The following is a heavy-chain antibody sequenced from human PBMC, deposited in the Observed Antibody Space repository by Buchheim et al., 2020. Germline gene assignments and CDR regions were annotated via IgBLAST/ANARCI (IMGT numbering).Heavy chain of an antibody. CDR3: AKYNSDYYYYYYMDV. J-gene: IGHJ6*03. D-gene: IGHD6-19*01. Sequence: EVQLLESGGGLVQPGGSLRLSCAASGFTFSSYAMSWVRQAPGKGLEWVSVISSSGGSTYYADSVKGRFTISRDSSKNTLYLQMNSLRAGDTAVYYCAKYNSDYYYYYYMDVWGKGTT. CDR1: GFTFSSYA. V-gene: IGHV3-23*01. CDR2: ISSSGGST.